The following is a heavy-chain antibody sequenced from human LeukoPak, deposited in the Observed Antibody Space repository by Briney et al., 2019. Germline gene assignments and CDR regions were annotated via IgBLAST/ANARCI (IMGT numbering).Heavy chain of an antibody. D-gene: IGHD6-13*01. Sequence: AASVKVSCKASGYTFTSYYLQWVRQAPGQGLEWMGRINPINGDTNCPQNFQGRVTMTRDTSISTAYMEMTSLTSDDTAVYWCAIGMMAAGTFDRWGQGTLVTVSS. CDR2: INPINGDT. V-gene: IGHV1-2*06. CDR3: AIGMMAAGTFDR. CDR1: GYTFTSYY. J-gene: IGHJ4*02.